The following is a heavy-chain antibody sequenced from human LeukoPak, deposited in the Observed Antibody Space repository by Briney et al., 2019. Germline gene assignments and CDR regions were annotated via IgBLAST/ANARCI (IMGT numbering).Heavy chain of an antibody. CDR2: IYTSGST. CDR1: GGSIGSFY. D-gene: IGHD4-17*01. CDR3: ASGHDYGDRFDY. J-gene: IGHJ4*02. Sequence: SETLSLTCTVSGGSIGSFYWSWIRQPAGKGLEWIGRIYTSGSTNYNPSLKGRVAMSVDTPKNQFSLKLSSVTAADTAVYYCASGHDYGDRFDYWGQGTLVTVSS. V-gene: IGHV4-4*07.